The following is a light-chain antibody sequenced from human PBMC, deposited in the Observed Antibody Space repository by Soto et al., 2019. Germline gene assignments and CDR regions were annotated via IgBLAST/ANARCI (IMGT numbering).Light chain of an antibody. J-gene: IGKJ1*01. V-gene: IGKV3D-15*01. CDR3: QLYDVSRT. CDR2: DAS. Sequence: ETMMTQSPDTLSVSLGERATLSFRASQSLRSSLAWYQQKPGQTPRLLIYDASTRAPGIPARFSGRGSGADFTLTISRLEPEDFAVYYCQLYDVSRTFGQGTKVDIK. CDR1: QSLRSS.